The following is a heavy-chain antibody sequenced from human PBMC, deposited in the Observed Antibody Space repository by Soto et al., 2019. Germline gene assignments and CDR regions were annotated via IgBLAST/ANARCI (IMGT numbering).Heavy chain of an antibody. V-gene: IGHV3-74*01. D-gene: IGHD3-3*01. Sequence: EVQLVESGGGLVQPGGSLRLSCAASGFTFTNYWMHWVRQAPGKGFVWVARVDGDGSGTSYADSVRGRFTISRDNAKNTVILQMDSLRAEDTAVYYCATVFEKGGQGSLFTVSS. CDR1: GFTFTNYW. J-gene: IGHJ4*02. CDR2: VDGDGSGT. CDR3: ATVFEK.